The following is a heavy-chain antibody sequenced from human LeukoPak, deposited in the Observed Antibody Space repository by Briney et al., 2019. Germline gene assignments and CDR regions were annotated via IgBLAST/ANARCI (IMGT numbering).Heavy chain of an antibody. D-gene: IGHD4-17*01. CDR1: GGSFSGYY. CDR3: ARGRGVRWGQTVTTAKGYFDY. Sequence: PSETLSLTCAVYGGSFSGYYWSWIRQPPGKGLEWIGEINHSGSTNYNPSLKSRVTISVDTSKNQFSLKLSSVTAADTAVYYCARGRGVRWGQTVTTAKGYFDYWGQGTLVTVSS. CDR2: INHSGST. J-gene: IGHJ4*02. V-gene: IGHV4-34*01.